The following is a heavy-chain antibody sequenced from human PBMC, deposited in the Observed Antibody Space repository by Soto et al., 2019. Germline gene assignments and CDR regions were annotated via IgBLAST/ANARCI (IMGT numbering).Heavy chain of an antibody. CDR3: ARDNSRVGATPDAFDI. V-gene: IGHV1-2*02. CDR1: GYTFTGYY. D-gene: IGHD1-26*01. CDR2: INPNSGGT. J-gene: IGHJ3*02. Sequence: ASVKVSCKASGYTFTGYYMHWVRQAPGQGLEWMGWINPNSGGTNYAQKFQGRVTMTRDTSISTAYMELSRLRSDDTAVYYCARDNSRVGATPDAFDIWGQGTMVTVSS.